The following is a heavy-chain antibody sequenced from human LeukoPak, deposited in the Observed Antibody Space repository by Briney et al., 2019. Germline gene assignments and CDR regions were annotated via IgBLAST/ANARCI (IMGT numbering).Heavy chain of an antibody. CDR2: ISYDGSNK. Sequence: GGSLRLSCAASGFTFSSYAMHWVRQAPGKGLEWVAVISYDGSNKCYADSVKGRFTVSRDNSKNTLYLQMNSLRAEDTAVYYCARDGYDCLDYWGQGTLVTVSS. CDR3: ARDGYDCLDY. CDR1: GFTFSSYA. V-gene: IGHV3-30-3*01. D-gene: IGHD5-12*01. J-gene: IGHJ4*02.